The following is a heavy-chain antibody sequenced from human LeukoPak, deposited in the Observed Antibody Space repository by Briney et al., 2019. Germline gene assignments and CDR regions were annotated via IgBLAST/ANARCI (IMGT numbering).Heavy chain of an antibody. CDR2: ISSSSSYI. D-gene: IGHD3-3*01. Sequence: GGSLRLSCAASGCTFSSYSMNWVRRAPGKGLEWVSSISSSSSYIYYADSVKGRFTISRDNTKNSLYLQMNSLRVEDTAVFYCARDQYDTWSRRGNFDSWGQGTLVIVSS. CDR3: ARDQYDTWSRRGNFDS. CDR1: GCTFSSYS. V-gene: IGHV3-21*04. J-gene: IGHJ4*02.